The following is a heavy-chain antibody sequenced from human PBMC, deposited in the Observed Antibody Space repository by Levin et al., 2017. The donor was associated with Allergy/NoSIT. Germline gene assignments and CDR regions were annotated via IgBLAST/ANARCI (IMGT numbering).Heavy chain of an antibody. V-gene: IGHV3-30*03. J-gene: IGHJ4*02. CDR3: TRGGGPMVTIDY. CDR2: ISADGNNE. CDR1: GFTFSTYP. Sequence: GGSLRLSCAASGFTFSTYPMHWVRQAPGKGLEWVAVISADGNNEFYVDSVKGRFIISRDNSKNTLHLQMNSLRAEDTAVYYCTRGGGPMVTIDYWGQGTLVTVSS. D-gene: IGHD4/OR15-4a*01.